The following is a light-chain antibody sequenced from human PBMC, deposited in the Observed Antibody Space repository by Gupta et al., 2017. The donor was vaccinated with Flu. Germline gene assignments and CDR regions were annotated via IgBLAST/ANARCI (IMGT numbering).Light chain of an antibody. J-gene: IGLJ3*02. CDR2: QDS. CDR1: KLGDKY. Sequence: SYELPQPPSVSVSPGQTASITCSGDKLGDKYACWYQQKPGQSPVLVIYQDSKRPSGIPERFSGSHSGNTATLTISGTQAMDEADYYCQAWDSSTAWVFGGGTKLTVL. V-gene: IGLV3-1*01. CDR3: QAWDSSTAWV.